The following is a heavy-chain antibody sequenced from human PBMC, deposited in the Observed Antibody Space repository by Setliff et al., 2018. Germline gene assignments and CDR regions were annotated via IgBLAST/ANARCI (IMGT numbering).Heavy chain of an antibody. V-gene: IGHV4-39*01. Sequence: ETLSLTCTVSGGYIGGTSYYWGWIRQPPGKGLEWIGSIHFRGTTYYNPSLNSQVTISVDTSKNQFSLNLNSVTAADTAVYYCARVGVTSGWAYWGLGTLVTVSS. CDR1: GGYIGGTSYY. D-gene: IGHD6-19*01. CDR3: ARVGVTSGWAY. CDR2: IHFRGTT. J-gene: IGHJ4*02.